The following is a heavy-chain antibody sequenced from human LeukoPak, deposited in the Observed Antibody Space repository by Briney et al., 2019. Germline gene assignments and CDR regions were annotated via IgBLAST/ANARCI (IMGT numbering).Heavy chain of an antibody. Sequence: SETPSLTCTVSGGSISTYYWSWIRQPPGKGLEWMGYIYYSGYTTYSPSLRSRVTISVDTSKNQFSLKLSSVTAADTAVYYCARETSQKGAHYMDVWGKGTTITISS. J-gene: IGHJ6*03. CDR3: ARETSQKGAHYMDV. D-gene: IGHD3-16*01. CDR1: GGSISTYY. CDR2: IYYSGYT. V-gene: IGHV4-59*01.